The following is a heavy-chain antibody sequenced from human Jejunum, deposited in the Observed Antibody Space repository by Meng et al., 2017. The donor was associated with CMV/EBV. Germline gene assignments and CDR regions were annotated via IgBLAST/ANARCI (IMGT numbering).Heavy chain of an antibody. CDR1: GFIFSNYW. V-gene: IGHV3-7*01. Sequence: SLSLSCGAAGFIFSNYWMDWDRQAPGKGLEWVANIKQDGGEIYYVDSVEGRFTISRDNAKNSLYLQMNSLRPDDTAVYYCTRSLDYWGQGTLVTVSS. CDR3: TRSLDY. J-gene: IGHJ4*02. CDR2: IKQDGGEI.